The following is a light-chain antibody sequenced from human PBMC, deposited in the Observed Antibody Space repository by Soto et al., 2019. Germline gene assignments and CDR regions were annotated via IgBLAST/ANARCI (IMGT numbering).Light chain of an antibody. V-gene: IGLV2-14*01. CDR3: SSYTSSSIDYV. CDR1: SSDVGGYNY. Sequence: QSALTQPASVSGSPGQSITISCTGTSSDVGGYNYVSWYQQHPGKAPKLMIYEFSNRPSGVSNRFSSSKSGNTASLTISGLQAEYEADYYCSSYTSSSIDYVFGTGTKLTVL. J-gene: IGLJ1*01. CDR2: EFS.